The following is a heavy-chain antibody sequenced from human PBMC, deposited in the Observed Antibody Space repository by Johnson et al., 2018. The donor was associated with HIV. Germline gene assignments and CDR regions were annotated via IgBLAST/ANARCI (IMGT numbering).Heavy chain of an antibody. CDR1: GFTFSSYW. V-gene: IGHV3-9*01. J-gene: IGHJ3*02. CDR2: ISWNSGSI. D-gene: IGHD6-13*01. CDR3: ATLSSSPAPFDI. Sequence: VQVVESGGGLVQPGGSLRLSCAASGFTFSSYWMSWVRQAPGKGLEWVSGISWNSGSIGYADSVKGRFTISRDNAKNSLYLQMNSLRAEDTALYYCATLSSSPAPFDIWGQGTMVTVSS.